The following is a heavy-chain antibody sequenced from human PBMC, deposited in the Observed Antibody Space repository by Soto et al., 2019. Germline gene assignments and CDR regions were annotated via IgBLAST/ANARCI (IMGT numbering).Heavy chain of an antibody. V-gene: IGHV1-18*01. CDR1: GYTFTSYG. Sequence: GASVKVSCKASGYTFTSYGISWVRQARGQGLEGMGWISAYNGNTNYAQKLQGRVTMTTDTSTSTAYMELRSLRSDDTAVYYCARVTGYYYDSSGFIVGYYYGMDVWGQGTTVTVSS. D-gene: IGHD3-22*01. CDR2: ISAYNGNT. CDR3: ARVTGYYYDSSGFIVGYYYGMDV. J-gene: IGHJ6*02.